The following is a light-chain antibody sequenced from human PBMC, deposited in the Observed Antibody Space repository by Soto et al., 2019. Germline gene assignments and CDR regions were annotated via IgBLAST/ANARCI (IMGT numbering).Light chain of an antibody. V-gene: IGLV2-14*01. J-gene: IGLJ1*01. Sequence: QSVRTQPAFVSGSPGQSITDSCTGTNSDIGGYNFVSWYQQHPGKVPKLMIYDVTNRPSGVSNRFSGSKSGNTASLTISGLQAEDEADYYCSSYTSSSTLVFGTETKVTVL. CDR3: SSYTSSSTLV. CDR1: NSDIGGYNF. CDR2: DVT.